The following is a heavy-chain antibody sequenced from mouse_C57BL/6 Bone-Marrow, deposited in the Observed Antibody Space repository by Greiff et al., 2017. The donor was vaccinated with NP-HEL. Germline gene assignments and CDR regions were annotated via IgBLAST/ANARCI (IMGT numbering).Heavy chain of an antibody. CDR2: ISDGGRYT. CDR1: GFTFSSYA. V-gene: IGHV5-4*01. Sequence: EVQRVESGGGLVKPGGSLKLSCAASGFTFSSYAMSWVRQTPEKRLEWVATISDGGRYTYYPDNVKGRFTIARDNAKNNLYLQMSHLKSEDTAMYYCARDGGYYPFYYAMDYWGQGTSVTVSS. CDR3: ARDGGYYPFYYAMDY. J-gene: IGHJ4*01. D-gene: IGHD2-3*01.